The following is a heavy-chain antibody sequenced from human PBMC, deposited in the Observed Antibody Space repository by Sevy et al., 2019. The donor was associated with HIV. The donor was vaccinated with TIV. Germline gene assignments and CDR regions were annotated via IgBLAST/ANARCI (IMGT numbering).Heavy chain of an antibody. Sequence: GGSLRLSCAASGFTLSDYYMSWIRQAPGKGLEWVSSISSSSSYIYYADSVKGRFTISRDNAKNSLYLQMNSLRAEDTAVYYCARASYDFWSGYYTYYYGMDVWGQGTTVTVSS. J-gene: IGHJ6*02. CDR2: ISSSSSYI. CDR1: GFTLSDYY. CDR3: ARASYDFWSGYYTYYYGMDV. V-gene: IGHV3-11*06. D-gene: IGHD3-3*01.